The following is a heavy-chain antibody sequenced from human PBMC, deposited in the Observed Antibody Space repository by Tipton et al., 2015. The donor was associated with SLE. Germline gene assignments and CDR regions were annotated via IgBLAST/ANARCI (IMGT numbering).Heavy chain of an antibody. CDR1: GGSITDYY. Sequence: TLSLTCTVSGGSITDYYWSWIWQPAGKGLEWIGHIYTSGRANYNPSLKSRVTIAVDTSKNQFSLKLSSVTAADTALYYCARHFSGSYSFDYWGQGKLVTVSS. D-gene: IGHD1-26*01. CDR2: IYTSGRA. CDR3: ARHFSGSYSFDY. J-gene: IGHJ4*02. V-gene: IGHV4-4*07.